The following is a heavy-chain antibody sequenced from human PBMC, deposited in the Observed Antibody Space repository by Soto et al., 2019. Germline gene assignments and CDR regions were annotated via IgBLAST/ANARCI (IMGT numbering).Heavy chain of an antibody. J-gene: IGHJ6*02. CDR3: ARAPRSGSSSWYWGGYYYGMDV. Sequence: EVQVVESGGGLVQPGGSLRLSCAASGFTFSSYSMNWVRQAPGKGLEWVSYISSSSSTIYYADSVKGRFTISRDNAKNSLYLQMNSLRDEDTAVYYCARAPRSGSSSWYWGGYYYGMDVWGQGTTVTVSS. D-gene: IGHD6-13*01. V-gene: IGHV3-48*02. CDR1: GFTFSSYS. CDR2: ISSSSSTI.